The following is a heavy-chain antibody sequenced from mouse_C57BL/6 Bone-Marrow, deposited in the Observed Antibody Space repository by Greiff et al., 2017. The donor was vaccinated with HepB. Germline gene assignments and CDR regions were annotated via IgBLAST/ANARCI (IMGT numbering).Heavy chain of an antibody. D-gene: IGHD6-1*01. CDR3: ASEGRASRVFYYAMGY. CDR2: IDPANGNT. V-gene: IGHV14-3*01. Sequence: VQLQQSVAELVRPGASVKLSCTASGFNIKNTYMHWVKQRPEQGLEWIGRIDPANGNTKYAPKFQGKATITADTSSNTAYLQLSSLTSEDADIYYCASEGRASRVFYYAMGYWGQGTTLTVSS. CDR1: GFNIKNTY. J-gene: IGHJ4*01.